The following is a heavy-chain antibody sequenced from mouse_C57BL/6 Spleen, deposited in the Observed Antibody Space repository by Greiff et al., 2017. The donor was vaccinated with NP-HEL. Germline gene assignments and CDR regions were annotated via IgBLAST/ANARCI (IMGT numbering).Heavy chain of an antibody. V-gene: IGHV1-64*01. D-gene: IGHD2-3*01. J-gene: IGHJ3*01. Sequence: QVQLQQPGAELVKPGASVKLSCKASGYTFTSYWMHWVKQRPGQGLEWIGMIHPNSGSTNTNEKFKSKATLTLNKSSSTAYMQLSSLTAEDSAVYYCARGVYDGYYWFAYWGQGTLVTVSA. CDR3: ARGVYDGYYWFAY. CDR1: GYTFTSYW. CDR2: IHPNSGST.